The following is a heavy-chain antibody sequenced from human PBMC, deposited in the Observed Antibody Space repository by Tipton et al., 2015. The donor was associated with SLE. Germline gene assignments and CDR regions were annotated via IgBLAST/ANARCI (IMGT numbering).Heavy chain of an antibody. CDR1: GGSIRSHY. V-gene: IGHV4-4*07. CDR3: VRINSGASRLFDY. CDR2: IHTSGNI. Sequence: TLSLTCSVSGGSIRSHYWTWIRQPAGKGLEWIGRIHTSGNINYNPSLKSRVTMSLDTSKNQFSLRLSSVTAADTAVYYCVRINSGASRLFDYWGQGMLVAVSS. D-gene: IGHD1-26*01. J-gene: IGHJ4*02.